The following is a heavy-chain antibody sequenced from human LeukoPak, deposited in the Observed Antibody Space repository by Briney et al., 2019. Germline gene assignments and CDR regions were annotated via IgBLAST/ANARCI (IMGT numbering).Heavy chain of an antibody. CDR2: IYGSSSTI. CDR1: GFTFSSYS. V-gene: IGHV3-48*02. Sequence: QPGGSLRLSCAASGFTFSSYSMNWVRQAPGKGLEWVSYIYGSSSTIYYADSVRGRFTISRDNAKNSLYLQMNNLRDEDTAVYYCARDLRGDYWGQGTLVTVSS. CDR3: ARDLRGDY. J-gene: IGHJ4*02.